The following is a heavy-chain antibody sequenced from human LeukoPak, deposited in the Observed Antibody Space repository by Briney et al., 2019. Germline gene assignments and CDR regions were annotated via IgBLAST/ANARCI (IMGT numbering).Heavy chain of an antibody. CDR3: ARDLRNGMDV. V-gene: IGHV4-61*01. Sequence: LETLSLTCTVSGGSVSSGSYYWSWIRQPPGKGLEWIGYIYYSGSTNYNPSLKSRVTISVDTSKNQFSLKLSSVTAADTAVYYCARDLRNGMDVWGQGTTVTVSS. J-gene: IGHJ6*02. CDR1: GGSVSSGSYY. CDR2: IYYSGST.